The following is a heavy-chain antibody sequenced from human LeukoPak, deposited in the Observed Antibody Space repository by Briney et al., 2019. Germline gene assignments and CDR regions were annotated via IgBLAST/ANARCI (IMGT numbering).Heavy chain of an antibody. V-gene: IGHV4-38-2*02. D-gene: IGHD5-18*01. J-gene: IGHJ6*03. Sequence: SETLSLTCSVSGYSINNGYYWGWIRQPPGKGLEWIGSIYHSGRTYYNPSLKNRVTISVDTSKNQFSLKLSSVTAADTAVYYCARGRQLWLPTYYYYYYMDVWGKGTTVTISS. CDR1: GYSINNGYY. CDR3: ARGRQLWLPTYYYYYYMDV. CDR2: IYHSGRT.